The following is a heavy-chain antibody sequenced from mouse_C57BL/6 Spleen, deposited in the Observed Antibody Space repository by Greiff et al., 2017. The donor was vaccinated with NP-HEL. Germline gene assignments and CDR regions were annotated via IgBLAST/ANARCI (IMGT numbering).Heavy chain of an antibody. Sequence: EVQLQQSGPELVKPGASVKISCKASGYTFTDYYMNWVKQSHGKSLEWIGDINPNNGGTSYNQKFKGKATLTVDKSSSTAYMELRSLTSEDSAVYYCARWHYDGSSYGYFDVWGTGTTVTVS. CDR2: INPNNGGT. J-gene: IGHJ1*03. D-gene: IGHD1-1*01. CDR1: GYTFTDYY. CDR3: ARWHYDGSSYGYFDV. V-gene: IGHV1-26*01.